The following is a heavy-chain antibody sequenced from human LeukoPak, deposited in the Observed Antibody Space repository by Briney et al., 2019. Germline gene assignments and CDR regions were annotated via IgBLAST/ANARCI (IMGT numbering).Heavy chain of an antibody. D-gene: IGHD2-2*01. V-gene: IGHV3-7*03. CDR3: AKRWRTPGYCSSTSCPIFDY. CDR2: IKNDGTVK. Sequence: PGGSLRLSCAASGFTFSYHWMTWVRQAPGKGLEWVANIKNDGTVKNYVDSVKGRFTISRDNAKNSLYLQMNSLRAEDTAVYYCAKRWRTPGYCSSTSCPIFDYWGQGTLVTVSS. CDR1: GFTFSYHW. J-gene: IGHJ4*02.